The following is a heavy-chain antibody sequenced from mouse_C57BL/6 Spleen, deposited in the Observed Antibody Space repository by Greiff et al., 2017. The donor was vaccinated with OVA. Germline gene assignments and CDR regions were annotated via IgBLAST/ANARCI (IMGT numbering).Heavy chain of an antibody. CDR3: ARDGGYGYFDY. J-gene: IGHJ2*01. CDR1: GFTFSSYA. D-gene: IGHD2-2*01. CDR2: ISDGGSYT. Sequence: EVQLQQSGGGLVKPGGSLKLSCAASGFTFSSYAMSWVRQTPEKRLEWVATISDGGSYTYYPDNVKGRFTISRDNAKNNLYLQMSHLKSEDTAMYYCARDGGYGYFDYWGQGTTLTVSS. V-gene: IGHV5-4*01.